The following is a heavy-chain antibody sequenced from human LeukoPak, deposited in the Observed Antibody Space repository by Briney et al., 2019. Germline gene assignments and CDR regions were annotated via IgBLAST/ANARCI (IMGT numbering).Heavy chain of an antibody. Sequence: PSETLSLTCTVSGGSISSSSYYWGWIRQPPGKGLEWIGSIHYSGSTYYNPSLKSRVTISVDTSKNRFSLKLSSVTAADTAVYYCARGGDYGDYDSQNYWGQGTLVTVSS. CDR3: ARGGDYGDYDSQNY. V-gene: IGHV4-39*07. D-gene: IGHD4-17*01. J-gene: IGHJ4*02. CDR2: IHYSGST. CDR1: GGSISSSSYY.